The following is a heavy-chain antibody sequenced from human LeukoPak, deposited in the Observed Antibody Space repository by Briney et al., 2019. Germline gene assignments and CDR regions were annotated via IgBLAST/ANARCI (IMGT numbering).Heavy chain of an antibody. D-gene: IGHD6-19*01. CDR1: GGSFSGYY. CDR3: ARRYSSGWYYFDY. CDR2: INHRGST. V-gene: IGHV4-34*01. J-gene: IGHJ4*02. Sequence: SETLSLTCAVYGGSFSGYYWSWIRQSPEKGLEWIGEINHRGSTNYNPSLKSRVTISVDTSKNQFSLKMNSATAADTAVYYCARRYSSGWYYFDYWGQGTPVTVSS.